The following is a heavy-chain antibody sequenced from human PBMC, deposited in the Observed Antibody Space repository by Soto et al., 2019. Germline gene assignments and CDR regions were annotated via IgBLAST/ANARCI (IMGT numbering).Heavy chain of an antibody. V-gene: IGHV1-3*01. Sequence: QVQLVQSGAEVKKPGASVKVSCKASGYTFTSYAMHWVRQAPGQRLEWMGWINAGNGNTQYSQKSQGRVTITRDTSASTAYMDLSSLRSEDTAVYFCARGACSGGNCYSFHFDYWGQGTLVTVSS. CDR2: INAGNGNT. CDR3: ARGACSGGNCYSFHFDY. D-gene: IGHD2-15*01. CDR1: GYTFTSYA. J-gene: IGHJ4*02.